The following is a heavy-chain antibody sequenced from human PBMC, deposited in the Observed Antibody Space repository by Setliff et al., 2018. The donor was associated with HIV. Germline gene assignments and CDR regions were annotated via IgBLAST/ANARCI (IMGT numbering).Heavy chain of an antibody. V-gene: IGHV3-48*01. CDR1: GFTFTTYG. J-gene: IGHJ4*02. D-gene: IGHD1-1*01. Sequence: GGSLRRSCAASGFTFTTYGMNWVRQAPGRGLEWVSYISSDGVVYYGDSVKGRFTIFRDDANNSLHLQMNRLRAEDTAVYYCAKVATWTGTTYYFESWGQGTMVTVSS. CDR3: AKVATWTGTTYYFES. CDR2: ISSDGVV.